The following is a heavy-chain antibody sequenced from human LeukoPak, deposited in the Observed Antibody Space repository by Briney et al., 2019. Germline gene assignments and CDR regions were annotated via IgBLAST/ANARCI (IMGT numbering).Heavy chain of an antibody. J-gene: IGHJ4*01. CDR2: ISSNGDNT. Sequence: GGSLRLSCSVSGFTFSPYVMHWVRQAPGKGLEYVSAISSNGDNTYYADSVKGRFTISRDNSKNTLYLQMSSLRADDTAVYYCVRGTGYWGHGTLVTVSS. CDR3: VRGTGY. CDR1: GFTFSPYV. V-gene: IGHV3-64D*06.